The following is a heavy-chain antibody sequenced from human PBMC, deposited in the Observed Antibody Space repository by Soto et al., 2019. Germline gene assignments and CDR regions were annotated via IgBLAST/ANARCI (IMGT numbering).Heavy chain of an antibody. CDR3: AKEPPLYGDYYFDY. CDR1: GFTFSSYG. V-gene: IGHV3-30*18. Sequence: GGSLRLSCAASGFTFSSYGMHWVRQAPGKGLEWVAVISYDGSNKYYADSVKGRFTISRDNSKNTLYLQMNSLRAEDTAVYYCAKEPPLYGDYYFDYWGQGTLVTVSS. J-gene: IGHJ4*02. D-gene: IGHD4-17*01. CDR2: ISYDGSNK.